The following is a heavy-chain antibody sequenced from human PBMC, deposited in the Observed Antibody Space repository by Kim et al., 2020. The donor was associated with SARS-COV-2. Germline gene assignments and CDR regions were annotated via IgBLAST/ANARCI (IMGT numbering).Heavy chain of an antibody. V-gene: IGHV3-33*01. CDR3: ATIAVAGSYFDY. J-gene: IGHJ4*02. D-gene: IGHD6-19*01. Sequence: KYYGDSGKGRLTTSKDNSKNTVYLQLNSLRGEDTAVYFCATIAVAGSYFDYWGQGTLVTVSS. CDR2: K.